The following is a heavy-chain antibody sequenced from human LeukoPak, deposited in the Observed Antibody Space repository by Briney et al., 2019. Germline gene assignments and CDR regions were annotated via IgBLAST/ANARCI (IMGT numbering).Heavy chain of an antibody. J-gene: IGHJ6*03. V-gene: IGHV3-33*01. D-gene: IGHD3-10*01. CDR3: ARDQVTMVRGVIFDYYMDV. Sequence: GRSLRLSCAASGFTFSSYGMHWVRQAPGKGLEWVAVIWYDGSNKYYADSVKGRFTISRDNSKNTLYLQMNSLRAEDTAVYYCARDQVTMVRGVIFDYYMDVWGKGTTVTVSS. CDR1: GFTFSSYG. CDR2: IWYDGSNK.